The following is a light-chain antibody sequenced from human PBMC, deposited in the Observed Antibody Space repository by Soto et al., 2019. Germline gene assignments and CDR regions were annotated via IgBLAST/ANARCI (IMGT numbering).Light chain of an antibody. J-gene: IGLJ1*01. Sequence: QSVLTQPPSVSGCPGQSITISCTGRSSDVGSSNRHSWYQQHHPGAAPKLIIYDGSPRPAGVSIRSSGSTSGKTASLTISVLQTEDEADYYCSSYTTAATYVFGTGTKLTVL. V-gene: IGLV2-14*02. CDR2: DGS. CDR1: SSDVGSSNR. CDR3: SSYTTAATYV.